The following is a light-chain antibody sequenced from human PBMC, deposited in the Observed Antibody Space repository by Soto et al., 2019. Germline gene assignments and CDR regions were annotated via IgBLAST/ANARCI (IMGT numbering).Light chain of an antibody. CDR3: QQYGSF. V-gene: IGKV4-1*01. Sequence: DIVMTQSPDFLAVSLGERATINCKSSQSILYNSNKKNYLAWYQQKPRQPPRLLIYWASTRESGVPERFSGTGSGTDFTLTISGLQAEDVAVYYCQQYGSFFGQGTKLEIK. CDR1: QSILYNSNKKNY. CDR2: WAS. J-gene: IGKJ2*01.